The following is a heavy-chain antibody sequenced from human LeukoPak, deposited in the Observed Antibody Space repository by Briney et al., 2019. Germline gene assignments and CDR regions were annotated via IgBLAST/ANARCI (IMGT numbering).Heavy chain of an antibody. CDR3: AREMAGLLGFNGYGAFDI. CDR1: GFTVSSYY. J-gene: IGHJ3*02. Sequence: GGSLRLSCAASGFTVSSYYMTWVRQAPGKGLEWVSVIYSGGSTYYADSVKGRFTISRDNSKNTLYLQMNSLRAEDTAVYYCAREMAGLLGFNGYGAFDIWGQGTMVTVSS. CDR2: IYSGGST. D-gene: IGHD3-16*01. V-gene: IGHV3-66*01.